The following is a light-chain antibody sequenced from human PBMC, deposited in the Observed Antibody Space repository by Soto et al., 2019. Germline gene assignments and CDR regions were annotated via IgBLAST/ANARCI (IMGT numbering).Light chain of an antibody. J-gene: IGKJ1*01. CDR2: DAS. V-gene: IGKV3-11*01. CDR1: RSVSSY. Sequence: ETVLTQSPATLSLSPGERATLSCRASRSVSSYLAWYQQKPGQAPRLLIYDASTRATGIPARFSGSGSGTDFTLTISSLEPEDFAVYYCQHRTNWPQWTFGQGTKVEIK. CDR3: QHRTNWPQWT.